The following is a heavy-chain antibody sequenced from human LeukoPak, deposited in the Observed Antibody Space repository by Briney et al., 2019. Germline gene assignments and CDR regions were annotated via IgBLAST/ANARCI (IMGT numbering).Heavy chain of an antibody. CDR3: ARDTRTVVTRDFDY. Sequence: GGSLRLSCAASGFFFSNYWMSWVRQAQGKGLEWVSYISSSSSTIYYADSVKGRFTISRDNAKNSLYLQMNSLRAEDTAVYYCARDTRTVVTRDFDYWGQGTLVTVSS. CDR2: ISSSSSTI. D-gene: IGHD4-23*01. CDR1: GFFFSNYW. V-gene: IGHV3-48*01. J-gene: IGHJ4*02.